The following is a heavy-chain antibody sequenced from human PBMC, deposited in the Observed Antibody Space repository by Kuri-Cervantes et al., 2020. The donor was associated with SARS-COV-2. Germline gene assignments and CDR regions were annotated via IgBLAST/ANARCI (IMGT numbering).Heavy chain of an antibody. D-gene: IGHD3-22*01. CDR2: IYYSGST. V-gene: IGHV4-39*01. J-gene: IGHJ4*02. CDR1: GGSISSSSYY. CDR3: ARQDTYYYDSSGPFDY. Sequence: CTVSGGSISSSSYYWGWIRQPPGKGLEGIGSIYYSGSTYYIPSLKNRVPISVDTSKNQFSLKLSSVTAADTAVYYCARQDTYYYDSSGPFDYWGQGTLVTVSS.